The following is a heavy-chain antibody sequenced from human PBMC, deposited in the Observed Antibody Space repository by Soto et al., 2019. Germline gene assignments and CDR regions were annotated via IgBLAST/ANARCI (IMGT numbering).Heavy chain of an antibody. CDR3: ARVETYYGSGCPYYSGY. CDR2: ISSSSSYI. CDR1: GFSFRSYY. J-gene: IGHJ4*02. V-gene: IGHV3-21*01. D-gene: IGHD3-10*01. Sequence: GGSLRLSCAASGFSFRSYYMNWVRQAPGKGLEWVSSISSSSSYINYADSVKGRFTISRDNAKNSLYLQMNSLRAEDTAVYYCARVETYYGSGCPYYSGYWGQGTLVTVSS.